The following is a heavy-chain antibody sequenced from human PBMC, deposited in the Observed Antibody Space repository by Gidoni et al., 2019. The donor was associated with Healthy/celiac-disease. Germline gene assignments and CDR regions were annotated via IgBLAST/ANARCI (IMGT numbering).Heavy chain of an antibody. Sequence: EVQLVESGGGLVQPGGSLRLSCAASGFTFSSYWMHWVRQAPGKGLVWVSRINSDGSSTSYADSVKGRFTISRDNAKNTLYLQMNSLRAEDTAVYYCARDGDILELRFWGYGMDVWGQGTTVTVSS. CDR2: INSDGSST. CDR1: GFTFSSYW. V-gene: IGHV3-74*01. CDR3: ARDGDILELRFWGYGMDV. D-gene: IGHD1-7*01. J-gene: IGHJ6*02.